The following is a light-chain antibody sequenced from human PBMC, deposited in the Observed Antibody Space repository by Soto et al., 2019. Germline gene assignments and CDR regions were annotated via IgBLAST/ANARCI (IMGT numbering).Light chain of an antibody. CDR2: AAS. CDR1: QSVSSSQ. Sequence: IVLTQFPGTLSLSPGERATLSCRASQSVSSSQIAWYQQTPGQAPRLLIYAASSRATGIPDRFSGSGSGTDFTLTIRRLEPEDFAMYYCQQYEKSPVTFGQGTKVEIK. V-gene: IGKV3-20*01. J-gene: IGKJ1*01. CDR3: QQYEKSPVT.